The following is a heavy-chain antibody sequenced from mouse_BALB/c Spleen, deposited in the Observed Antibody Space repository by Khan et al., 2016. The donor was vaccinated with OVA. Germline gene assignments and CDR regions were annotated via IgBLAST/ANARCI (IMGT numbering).Heavy chain of an antibody. Sequence: QVQLKQSGPDLVAPSQSLSITCTVSGFSLTSYAIHWVRQPPGKGLEWLVVIWSDGRTTYNSALKSRLSITKDNSKSQVFLKINSLQTDDTAMYYCARHQFPLSMDSWGQGTLVTVSS. V-gene: IGHV2-6-2*01. J-gene: IGHJ4*01. CDR1: GFSLTSYA. CDR3: ARHQFPLSMDS. CDR2: IWSDGRT.